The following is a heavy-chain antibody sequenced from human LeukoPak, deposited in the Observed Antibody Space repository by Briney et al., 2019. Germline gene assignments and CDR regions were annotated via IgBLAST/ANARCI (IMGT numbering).Heavy chain of an antibody. CDR3: ARDRIVGDGTFDY. D-gene: IGHD1-26*01. V-gene: IGHV4-39*02. CDR1: GGSISSSGYY. J-gene: IGHJ4*02. CDR2: IYYSGST. Sequence: SETLSLTCTVSGGSISSSGYYWDWIRQPPGKGLEWIGTIYYSGSTYYNTSLKSRVTISVDTSKNQFSLKLRSVTAADTAVYYCARDRIVGDGTFDYWGQGTLVTVSS.